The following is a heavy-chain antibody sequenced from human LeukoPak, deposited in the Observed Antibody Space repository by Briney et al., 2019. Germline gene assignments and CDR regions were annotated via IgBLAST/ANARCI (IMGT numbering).Heavy chain of an antibody. CDR3: AREHDYGGNSAAGGFDP. D-gene: IGHD4-23*01. Sequence: ASAKVSCKASGGTFSSYAISWVRQAPGQGLEWMGGIIPIFGTANYAQEFQGRVTITTDESTSTAYMELSSLRSEDTAVYYCAREHDYGGNSAAGGFDPWGQGTLVTVSS. CDR1: GGTFSSYA. CDR2: IIPIFGTA. V-gene: IGHV1-69*05. J-gene: IGHJ5*02.